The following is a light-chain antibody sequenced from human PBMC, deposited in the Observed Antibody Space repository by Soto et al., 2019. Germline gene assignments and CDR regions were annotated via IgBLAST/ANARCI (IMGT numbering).Light chain of an antibody. CDR3: SSYASGSTLVV. CDR1: SSDIGGYNY. V-gene: IGLV2-14*01. Sequence: QSALTQPASVSRSPGQSITISCTGTSSDIGGYNYVSWYQQHPGKAPKVMIYEVSNRPSGVSNRFSGSKSANTASLTISGLQAEDEADYYCSSYASGSTLVVFGGGTKLTVL. CDR2: EVS. J-gene: IGLJ3*02.